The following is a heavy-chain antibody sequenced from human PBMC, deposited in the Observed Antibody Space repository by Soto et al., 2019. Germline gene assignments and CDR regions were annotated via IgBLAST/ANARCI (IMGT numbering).Heavy chain of an antibody. J-gene: IGHJ4*02. V-gene: IGHV4-34*01. CDR1: GGSFSGYY. D-gene: IGHD3-10*01. Sequence: SETLSLTCAVYGGSFSGYYWSWIRQPPGKGLEWIGEINHSGSTNYNPSLKSRVAMSVDTSKNHFSLKLSSVTAANMAVYYCGREGSYGPYIFAQGINLWSFAFGGRGALV. CDR3: GREGSYGPYIFAQGINLWSFAF. CDR2: INHSGST.